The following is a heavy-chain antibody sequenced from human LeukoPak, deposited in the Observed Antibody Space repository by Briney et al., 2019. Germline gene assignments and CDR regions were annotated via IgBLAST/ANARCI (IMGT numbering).Heavy chain of an antibody. CDR3: ARHCSGGSGYLGYGMDV. J-gene: IGHJ6*02. V-gene: IGHV5-51*01. CDR1: GYSFTSYW. D-gene: IGHD2-15*01. Sequence: GESLKISCQGSGYSFTSYWIGWVRQMPGKGLEWMGIIYPGDSHTRYSTFFQGQVTISAAKSISTAYLQWSSLKASDTAMYYCARHCSGGSGYLGYGMDVWGQGTTVTVYS. CDR2: IYPGDSHT.